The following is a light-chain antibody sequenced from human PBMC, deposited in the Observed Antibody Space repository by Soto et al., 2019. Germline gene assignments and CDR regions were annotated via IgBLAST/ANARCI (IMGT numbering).Light chain of an antibody. V-gene: IGKV3-15*01. Sequence: EIVLTRSPATLAGSLGDGAALSLRSSQSVSLSLAWYQMRPGQPPRLLIYGASTSATDIPARFSGSGSGTDFTLTICSLQSEDFAVYFCQQYHIWPSWAFGQGTKVDIK. CDR2: GAS. J-gene: IGKJ1*01. CDR3: QQYHIWPSWA. CDR1: QSVSLS.